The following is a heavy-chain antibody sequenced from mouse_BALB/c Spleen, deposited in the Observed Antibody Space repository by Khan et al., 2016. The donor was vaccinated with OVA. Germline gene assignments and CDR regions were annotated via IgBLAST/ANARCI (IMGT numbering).Heavy chain of an antibody. J-gene: IGHJ4*01. CDR3: ASELGRYYAMDY. Sequence: EVQLQESGPGLVKPSQSLSLTCTVTGYSITRDYAWNWIRQFPGNKLEWMGYISNSGSASYNPSLKSRISITRATSKNQFFLQLDSVTTEDTATYYWASELGRYYAMDYWGQGTSVTVSS. CDR1: GYSITRDYA. V-gene: IGHV3-2*02. CDR2: ISNSGSA. D-gene: IGHD4-1*01.